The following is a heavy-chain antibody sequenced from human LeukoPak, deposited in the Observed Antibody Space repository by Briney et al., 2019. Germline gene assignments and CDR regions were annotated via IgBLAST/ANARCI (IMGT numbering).Heavy chain of an antibody. D-gene: IGHD6-13*01. CDR3: ARVFIKRGTGSSSWYLDY. V-gene: IGHV4-59*01. CDR2: IYYSGST. Sequence: SETLSLTCTVSGGSISSYYWSWIRQPPGKGLEWIGYIYYSGSTNYNPSLKSRVTISVDTSKNQFSLKLSSVTAADTAVYYCARVFIKRGTGSSSWYLDYWGQGTLVTVSS. J-gene: IGHJ4*02. CDR1: GGSISSYY.